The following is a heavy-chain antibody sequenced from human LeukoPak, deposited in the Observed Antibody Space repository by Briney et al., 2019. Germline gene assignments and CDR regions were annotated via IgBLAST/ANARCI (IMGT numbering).Heavy chain of an antibody. CDR1: GDSISSSSYY. CDR3: ARRRYYDSTGYLD. V-gene: IGHV4-39*01. J-gene: IGHJ1*01. D-gene: IGHD3-22*01. Sequence: PSETLSLTCTISGDSISSSSYYWGWIRQPPGKGLEWIGDIYYRGSTYYSPSLKSRVSISIDTSNNQFSLALNSVTAADTALYFCARRRYYDSTGYLDWGQGTLVTVSS. CDR2: IYYRGST.